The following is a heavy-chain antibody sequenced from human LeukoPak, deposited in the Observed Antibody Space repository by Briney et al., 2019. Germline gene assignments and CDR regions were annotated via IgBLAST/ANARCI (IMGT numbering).Heavy chain of an antibody. J-gene: IGHJ6*03. V-gene: IGHV1-69*05. Sequence: ASVKVSCKASGGSLSSKAINWVRQASGQGLEWMGGTIPAFGATKYAQKFQGRVSITTDESTNTAYMEVSSLRSEDTAVYYCARGAAARREGDLYFYHMDVWGRGTTVIVSS. CDR2: TIPAFGAT. CDR1: GGSLSSKA. D-gene: IGHD6-6*01. CDR3: ARGAAARREGDLYFYHMDV.